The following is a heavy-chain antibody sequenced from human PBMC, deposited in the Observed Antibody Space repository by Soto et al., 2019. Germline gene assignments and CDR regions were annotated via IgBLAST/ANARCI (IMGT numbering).Heavy chain of an antibody. CDR1: GFTFADYG. CDR2: ITWNSGSI. V-gene: IGHV3-9*01. CDR3: AKDILWGGSEDYYYYGMDV. D-gene: IGHD1-26*01. J-gene: IGHJ6*02. Sequence: EVQLVESGGGLVQPGRSLRLSCAASGFTFADYGMHWVRQAPGKGLEWASGITWNSGSIDYADSVKGRFTISRDNAKNSLYLQMNSLRAEDTALYYCAKDILWGGSEDYYYYGMDVWGQGTTVTVSS.